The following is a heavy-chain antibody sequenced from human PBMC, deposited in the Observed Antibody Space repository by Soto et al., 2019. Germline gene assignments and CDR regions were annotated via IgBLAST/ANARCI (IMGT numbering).Heavy chain of an antibody. Sequence: GGSLRLSCAASGFTFSSYAMSWVRQAPGKGLEWVSAISGSGGSTYYADSVKGRFTISRDNSKNTLYLQMNSLRAEDTAVYYCAKDRSSSWGGNWFDPWGQGTLVTVSS. J-gene: IGHJ5*02. D-gene: IGHD6-13*01. CDR1: GFTFSSYA. CDR3: AKDRSSSWGGNWFDP. V-gene: IGHV3-23*01. CDR2: ISGSGGST.